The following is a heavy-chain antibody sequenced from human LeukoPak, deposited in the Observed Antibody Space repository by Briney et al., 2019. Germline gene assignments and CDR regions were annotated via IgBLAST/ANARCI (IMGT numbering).Heavy chain of an antibody. Sequence: PGGSLRLSCAASGFTFSSYGMHWVRQAPGKGLERVAVIWYDGSNKYYADSVKGRFTISRDNSKNTLYLQMNSLRAEDTAVYYCASDSSSSRAAVDWGQGTLVTVSS. D-gene: IGHD6-13*01. CDR1: GFTFSSYG. V-gene: IGHV3-33*01. CDR2: IWYDGSNK. CDR3: ASDSSSSRAAVD. J-gene: IGHJ4*02.